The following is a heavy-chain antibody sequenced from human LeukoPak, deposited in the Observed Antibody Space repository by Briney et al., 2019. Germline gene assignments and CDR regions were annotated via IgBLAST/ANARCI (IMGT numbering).Heavy chain of an antibody. V-gene: IGHV3-48*03. D-gene: IGHD3-22*01. J-gene: IGHJ4*02. CDR1: GFAFSAYE. Sequence: GGSLRLSCAATGFAFSAYEMNWVRQAPGKGLEWVAYSSGSDTTTYYADSVKGRFVIPRDNARSSLYLQMNSLRAEDTALYYCTTLGYHLDSWGQGTLVTVSS. CDR3: TTLGYHLDS. CDR2: SSGSDTTT.